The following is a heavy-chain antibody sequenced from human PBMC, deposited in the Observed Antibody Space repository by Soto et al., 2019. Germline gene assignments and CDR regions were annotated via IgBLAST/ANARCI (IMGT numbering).Heavy chain of an antibody. CDR1: RFTFSSYS. CDR2: ISSSSSTI. Sequence: PGGSLRLSCAASRFTFSSYSMNWVRQAPGKGLEWVSYISSSSSTIYYTDSVKGRFTISRDNANNSLYLQMSSLRDDDTAVYYCARSRADGRYAFDYWGQGTLVTVS. J-gene: IGHJ4*02. CDR3: ARSRADGRYAFDY. V-gene: IGHV3-48*02. D-gene: IGHD3-9*01.